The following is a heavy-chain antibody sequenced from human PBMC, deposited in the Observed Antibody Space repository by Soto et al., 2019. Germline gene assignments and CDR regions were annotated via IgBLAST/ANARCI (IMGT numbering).Heavy chain of an antibody. CDR2: INPSGGST. V-gene: IGHV1-46*01. Sequence: ASVKVSCKASGYTFTSYYMHWVRQAPGQGLEWMGIINPSGGSTSYAQKFQGRVTMTRDTSTSTVYMELSSLRSEDTAVYYCARDRFVGVTATDKRAYYYYYGMDVWGQGTTVTVSS. D-gene: IGHD2-21*02. J-gene: IGHJ6*02. CDR1: GYTFTSYY. CDR3: ARDRFVGVTATDKRAYYYYYGMDV.